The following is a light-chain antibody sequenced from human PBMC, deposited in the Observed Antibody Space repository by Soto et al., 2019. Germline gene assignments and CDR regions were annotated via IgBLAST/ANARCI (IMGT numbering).Light chain of an antibody. J-gene: IGLJ1*01. CDR3: SSFTTTNTYV. Sequence: QSVLTHPASVSGSPGQSIPMSCTGTSSDVGTHNFVSWYQQHPGKAPKLIIYDVSNRPSGVSDRFFGSKSGSTASLTIPGLQAEDEADYYCSSFTTTNTYVFGTGTKVTVL. CDR1: SSDVGTHNF. V-gene: IGLV2-14*03. CDR2: DVS.